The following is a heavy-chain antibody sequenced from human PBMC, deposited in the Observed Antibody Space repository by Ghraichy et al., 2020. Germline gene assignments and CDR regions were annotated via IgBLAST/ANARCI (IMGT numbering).Heavy chain of an antibody. J-gene: IGHJ3*02. CDR1: AFSLTNSGVG. V-gene: IGHV2-5*02. CDR2: VYWDEDK. Sequence: SGPTLVKPTHTLTLTCTFSAFSLTNSGVGVAWSRQPPGKALEWLALVYWDEDKRYSPSLRGRVTLTKDTSKNQVVLTLTNMDPLDSATYYCAHTPDSGVWLGAFDIWGQGARVTVSS. CDR3: AHTPDSGVWLGAFDI. D-gene: IGHD2-21*02.